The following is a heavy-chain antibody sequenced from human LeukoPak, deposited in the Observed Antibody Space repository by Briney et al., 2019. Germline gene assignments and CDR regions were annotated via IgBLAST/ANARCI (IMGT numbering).Heavy chain of an antibody. V-gene: IGHV1-18*01. CDR3: ARTDYYGSGSPSAY. J-gene: IGHJ4*02. CDR1: GYTFTSYG. Sequence: ASVKVSCKASGYTFTSYGFSWVRQAPGQGLEWMGWISAYNGNTNYAQKLQGRVTMTTDTSASTAYMELRSLRSDDTAVYYCARTDYYGSGSPSAYWGQGTLVTVSS. CDR2: ISAYNGNT. D-gene: IGHD3-10*01.